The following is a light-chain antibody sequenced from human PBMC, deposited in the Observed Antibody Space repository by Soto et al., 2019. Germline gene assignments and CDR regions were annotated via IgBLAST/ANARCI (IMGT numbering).Light chain of an antibody. CDR3: QQYGSSLLT. CDR2: GAS. Sequence: ENVLTQSPGTLSLSPGERATLSCRASQSVSSSYLAWYQQKPGQAPRLLIYGASSRATGIPDRFSGSGSGTDFTLTISRLEPEDFAVYYCQQYGSSLLTFGPGTKVDIK. J-gene: IGKJ3*01. CDR1: QSVSSSY. V-gene: IGKV3-20*01.